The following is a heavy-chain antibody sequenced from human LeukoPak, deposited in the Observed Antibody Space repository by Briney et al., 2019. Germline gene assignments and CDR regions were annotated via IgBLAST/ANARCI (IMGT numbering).Heavy chain of an antibody. CDR3: ARFDYGGNSFDY. CDR2: IWYDGSNK. Sequence: GGSLRLSCAASGFTFSSYRMNWVRQAPGKGLEWVAVIWYDGSNKYYADSVKGRFTISRDNSKNTLYLQMSSLRAEDTAVYYCARFDYGGNSFDYWGQGTLVTVSS. CDR1: GFTFSSYR. D-gene: IGHD4-23*01. J-gene: IGHJ4*02. V-gene: IGHV3-33*08.